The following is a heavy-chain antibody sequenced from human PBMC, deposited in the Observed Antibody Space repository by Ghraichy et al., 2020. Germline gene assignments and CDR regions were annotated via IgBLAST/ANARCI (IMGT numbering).Heavy chain of an antibody. CDR1: GFSFSTSW. V-gene: IGHV3-7*01. CDR2: INPGGIEK. D-gene: IGHD3-22*01. Sequence: GESLNISCAASGFSFSTSWMSWVRQVPGKGLECVTNINPGGIEKYYVDSVEGRFTMSRDNARNSLYLQMNSLRVEDTAVYYCATSPTRDSRSSFWGQGTLVTVSS. J-gene: IGHJ4*02. CDR3: ATSPTRDSRSSF.